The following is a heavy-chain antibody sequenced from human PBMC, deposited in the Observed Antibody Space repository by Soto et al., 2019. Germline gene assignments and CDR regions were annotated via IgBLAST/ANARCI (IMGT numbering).Heavy chain of an antibody. CDR1: GGSISSSNW. V-gene: IGHV4-4*02. CDR3: ARIGASGGSYFDY. Sequence: SETLSLTCAVSGGSISSSNWWSWVRQPPGKGLEWIGEIYHSGSTNYNPSLKSRVTISLDKSKNQFSLKLNSVTAADTAVYYCARIGASGGSYFDYWGQGTLVTVSS. D-gene: IGHD1-26*01. J-gene: IGHJ4*02. CDR2: IYHSGST.